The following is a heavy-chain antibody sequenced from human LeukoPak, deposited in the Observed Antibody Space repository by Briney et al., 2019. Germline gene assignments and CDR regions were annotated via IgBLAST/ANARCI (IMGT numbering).Heavy chain of an antibody. D-gene: IGHD1-26*01. Sequence: GGSLRLSCAASGFTFSSYWMSRVRQAPGKGLEWVANIKQDGSEKYYVDSVKGRFTISRDNAKNSLYLQMNSLRAEDTAVYYCARPHSGTSANFDNWGQGTLVTVSS. CDR2: IKQDGSEK. CDR3: ARPHSGTSANFDN. CDR1: GFTFSSYW. V-gene: IGHV3-7*05. J-gene: IGHJ4*02.